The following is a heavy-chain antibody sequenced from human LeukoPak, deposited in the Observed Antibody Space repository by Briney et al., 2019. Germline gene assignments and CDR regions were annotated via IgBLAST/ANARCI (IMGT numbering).Heavy chain of an antibody. D-gene: IGHD3-22*01. J-gene: IGHJ4*02. CDR2: IDTAGDT. CDR1: GFTFSSYD. CDR3: AKDSYYDSSGYYVDY. Sequence: GGSLRLSCAASGFTFSSYDMHWVRQATGKGLEWVSAIDTAGDTYYPDSVKGRFTISRDNSKNTQFLQMNALRPADTAVYYCAKDSYYDSSGYYVDYWGQGTLVTVSS. V-gene: IGHV3-13*01.